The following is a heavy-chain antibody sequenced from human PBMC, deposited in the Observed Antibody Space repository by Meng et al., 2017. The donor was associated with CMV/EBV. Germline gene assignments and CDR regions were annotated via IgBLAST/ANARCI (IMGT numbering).Heavy chain of an antibody. Sequence: ASVKVSCKASGYTFTSYDINWVRQATGQGLEWMGIINPSGGSTSYAQKFQGRVTMTRDTSTSTVYMELSSLRSEDTAVYYCAREGICSSTSCYTYYYYGMDVWGQGTTVTVSS. J-gene: IGHJ6*02. CDR3: AREGICSSTSCYTYYYYGMDV. V-gene: IGHV1-46*01. D-gene: IGHD2-2*02. CDR1: GYTFTSYD. CDR2: INPSGGST.